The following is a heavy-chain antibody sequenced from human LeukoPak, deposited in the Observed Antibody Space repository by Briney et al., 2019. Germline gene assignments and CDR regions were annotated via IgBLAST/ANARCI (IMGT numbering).Heavy chain of an antibody. J-gene: IGHJ4*02. CDR3: AKAYCSSTSCPPHY. CDR1: GFTFSSYG. CDR2: ISFDGNNK. D-gene: IGHD2-2*01. Sequence: PGGSLRLSCAASGFTFSSYGMRWVRHAPGKGLEWVAVISFDGNNKYYADSVKGRFTISRDNSKNTLYLQMNSLRAEDTAVYYCAKAYCSSTSCPPHYWGQGTLVTVSS. V-gene: IGHV3-30*18.